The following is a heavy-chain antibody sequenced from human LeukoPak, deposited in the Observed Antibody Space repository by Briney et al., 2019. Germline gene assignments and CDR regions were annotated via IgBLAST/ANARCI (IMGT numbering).Heavy chain of an antibody. CDR2: MNPNSGDT. J-gene: IGHJ4*02. Sequence: ASVKVSCKASGYTFTSYDINWVRQATGQGLEWMGWMNPNSGDTNYAQKFQGRVTMTRDTSITTAYMELSSLRSDDTAVYYCARDLAGQYCSSTTYCTLIRDTYFDYWGQGTLVTVSS. CDR3: ARDLAGQYCSSTTYCTLIRDTYFDY. D-gene: IGHD2-2*02. CDR1: GYTFTSYD. V-gene: IGHV1-2*02.